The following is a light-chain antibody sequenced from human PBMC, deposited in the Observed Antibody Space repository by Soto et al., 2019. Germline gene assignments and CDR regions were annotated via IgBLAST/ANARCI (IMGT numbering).Light chain of an antibody. Sequence: DIKMTQSPSTLSASVGDRVTITCRASQIINTWLAWYQQKPGKAPKLLIYRASNLVSGVPSRFSGSGSGTELTLTISSLQPDDFSIYYCQQYEPYSGTFGPGTKVDL. CDR3: QQYEPYSGT. V-gene: IGKV1-5*03. CDR1: QIINTW. J-gene: IGKJ3*01. CDR2: RAS.